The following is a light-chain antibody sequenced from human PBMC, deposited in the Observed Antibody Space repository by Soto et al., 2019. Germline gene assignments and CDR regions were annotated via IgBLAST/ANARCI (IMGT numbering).Light chain of an antibody. CDR1: SDHSSYA. Sequence: QSVLTQSPSASASLGASVKLTCTLSSDHSSYAIAWHQMHPEKGPRYLMDLHNDGSHTKGDGIPDRFSGSSSGAERYLIISSLQSEDEADYYCQTWGTGFQVFGGGTKLTVL. CDR3: QTWGTGFQV. J-gene: IGLJ2*01. V-gene: IGLV4-69*01. CDR2: LHNDGSH.